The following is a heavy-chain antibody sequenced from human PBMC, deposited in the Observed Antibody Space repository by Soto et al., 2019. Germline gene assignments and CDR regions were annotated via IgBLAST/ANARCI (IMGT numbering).Heavy chain of an antibody. CDR1: GYTFTSYG. V-gene: IGHV1-18*01. J-gene: IGHJ4*02. D-gene: IGHD5-18*01. CDR3: EIIGSGEYSDFDY. CDR2: IRPNDGHT. Sequence: WASVKVSCKGLGYTFTSYGISWVRQAPGQGLEWMGWIRPNDGHTNYAQKFQDRVTMTRDTSTTTVYMDLRSLGSEDTAVYYGEIIGSGEYSDFDYWGQGTLVTVSS.